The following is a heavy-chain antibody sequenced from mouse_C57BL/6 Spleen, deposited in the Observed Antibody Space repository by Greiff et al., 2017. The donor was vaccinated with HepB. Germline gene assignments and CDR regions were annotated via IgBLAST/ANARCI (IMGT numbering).Heavy chain of an antibody. J-gene: IGHJ2*01. Sequence: QVQLKQPGAELVKPGASVKLSCKASGYTFTSYWMHWVKPRPGQGLEWIGMIHPNSGSTNYNEKFKSKATLTVDKSSSTAYMQLSSLTSEDSAVYYCARLYYYGSSYEDYWGQGTTLTVSS. D-gene: IGHD1-1*01. CDR1: GYTFTSYW. CDR3: ARLYYYGSSYEDY. CDR2: IHPNSGST. V-gene: IGHV1-64*01.